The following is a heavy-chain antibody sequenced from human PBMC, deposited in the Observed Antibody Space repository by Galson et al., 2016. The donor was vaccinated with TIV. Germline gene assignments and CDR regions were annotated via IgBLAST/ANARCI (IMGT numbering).Heavy chain of an antibody. V-gene: IGHV1-69*13. CDR1: GGIFRSDA. CDR3: ARLPSYYGSGNHWFDP. CDR2: IIAIFGTA. J-gene: IGHJ5*02. Sequence: SVKVSCKVSGGIFRSDAISWVRQAPGQGLEWMGRIIAIFGTANYAQKFQGRVTITADESTNTEYLELSSLTSEDTAVYYCARLPSYYGSGNHWFDPWGQGTLVTVSS. D-gene: IGHD3-10*01.